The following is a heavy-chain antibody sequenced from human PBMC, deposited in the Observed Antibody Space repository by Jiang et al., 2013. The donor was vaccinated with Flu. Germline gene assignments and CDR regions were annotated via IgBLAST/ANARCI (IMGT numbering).Heavy chain of an antibody. CDR2: ISYDGSNK. Sequence: SCAASGFTFSSYAMHWVRQAPGKGLEWVAVISYDGSNKYYADSVKGRFTISRDNSKNTLYLQMNSLRAEDTAVYYCASMLSGSYYYAFDIWGQGTMVTVSS. CDR1: GFTFSSYA. D-gene: IGHD1-26*01. J-gene: IGHJ3*02. V-gene: IGHV3-30-3*01. CDR3: ASMLSGSYYYAFDI.